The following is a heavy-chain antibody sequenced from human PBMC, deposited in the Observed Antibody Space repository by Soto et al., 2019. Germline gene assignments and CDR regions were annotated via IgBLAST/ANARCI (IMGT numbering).Heavy chain of an antibody. CDR1: GFTFSSHS. Sequence: EVQLVESGGGLVQPGGSLRLSCAASGFTFSSHSMNWVRQDPGKGLGWVSYISPSSSTIYYADSVKGRFTISRDNAKNSLYLQMTSLRAEDTAVYYCAREQYYYDSSGYSYWGQGTLVTVSS. D-gene: IGHD3-22*01. J-gene: IGHJ4*02. V-gene: IGHV3-48*01. CDR3: AREQYYYDSSGYSY. CDR2: ISPSSSTI.